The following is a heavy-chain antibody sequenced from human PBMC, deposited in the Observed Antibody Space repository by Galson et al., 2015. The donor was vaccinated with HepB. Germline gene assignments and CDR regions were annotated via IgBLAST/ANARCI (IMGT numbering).Heavy chain of an antibody. D-gene: IGHD4-17*01. J-gene: IGHJ4*02. CDR1: GFTFSSYA. Sequence: SLRLSCAASGFTFSSYAMHWVRQAPGKGLEWVAVISYDGSNKYYADSVKGRFTISRDNSKNTLYLQMNSLRAEDTAVYYCASLTVTTLDYWGQGTLVTVSS. V-gene: IGHV3-30-3*01. CDR2: ISYDGSNK. CDR3: ASLTVTTLDY.